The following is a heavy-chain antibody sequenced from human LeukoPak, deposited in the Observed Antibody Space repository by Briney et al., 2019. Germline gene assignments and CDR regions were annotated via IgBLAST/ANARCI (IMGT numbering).Heavy chain of an antibody. V-gene: IGHV1-2*02. CDR3: AISVEMAAMPSYDY. Sequence: ASVNVSCKASGYTFTTYHMHWVRQAPGQGLEWMGRINSNSGGTNYAQKFQGRVTMTRGTSIRTAYMELSRLTSDDTAVYYCAISVEMAAMPSYDYWGQGTLVTVSS. J-gene: IGHJ4*02. CDR2: INSNSGGT. D-gene: IGHD5-24*01. CDR1: GYTFTTYH.